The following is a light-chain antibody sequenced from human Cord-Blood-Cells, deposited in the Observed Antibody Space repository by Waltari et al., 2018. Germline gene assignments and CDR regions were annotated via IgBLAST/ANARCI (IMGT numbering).Light chain of an antibody. V-gene: IGKV3D-7*01. CDR1: QSVNSSY. CDR3: QQDYNLPPLT. CDR2: WAS. J-gene: IGKJ4*01. Sequence: EIVMTQSPATLSLSPGERATLSCRASQSVNSSYLSWYQQKPGQAPRPLIYWASTRATGIPARFSGSGAGTDFTLTISSLQTEDFAVYYCQQDYNLPPLTFGGGTKVEIK.